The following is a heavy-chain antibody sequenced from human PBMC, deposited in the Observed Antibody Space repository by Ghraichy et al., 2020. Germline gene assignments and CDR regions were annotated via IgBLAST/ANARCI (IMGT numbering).Heavy chain of an antibody. D-gene: IGHD6-19*01. J-gene: IGHJ4*02. CDR2: TYYKSKWYN. Sequence: SETLSLTCAISRDSVSSHSAAWIWQRQSPSRGLKWLGRTYYKSKWYNDYAVSVKSRITTTTDTFNNQFSLQLNSVTPEDTAVYCCGRGWYSSGFDYWCQGTLVTVSS. V-gene: IGHV6-1*01. CDR1: RDSVSSHSAA. CDR3: GRGWYSSGFDY.